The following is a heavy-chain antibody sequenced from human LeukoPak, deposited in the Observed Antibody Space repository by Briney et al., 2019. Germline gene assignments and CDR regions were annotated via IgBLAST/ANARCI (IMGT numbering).Heavy chain of an antibody. CDR1: GFTVSSNY. V-gene: IGHV3-53*01. D-gene: IGHD6-19*01. CDR2: IYSGGST. CDR3: ARERESSGWYPCYFDY. Sequence: GGSLRLSCAASGFTVSSNYMSWVRQAPGKGLEWVSVIYSGGSTYYADSVKGRFTISRDNSKNTLYLQMNSLRAEDTAVYYCARERESSGWYPCYFDYWGQGTLVTVSS. J-gene: IGHJ4*02.